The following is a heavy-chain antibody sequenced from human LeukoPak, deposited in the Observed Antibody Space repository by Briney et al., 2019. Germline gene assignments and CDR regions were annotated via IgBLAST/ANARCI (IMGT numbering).Heavy chain of an antibody. CDR2: ISYDGSNK. D-gene: IGHD1-26*01. CDR3: AKGRGSGSYSIDAFDI. V-gene: IGHV3-30-3*01. J-gene: IGHJ3*02. CDR1: GFTFSSYA. Sequence: GGSLRLSCAASGFTFSSYAMHWVRQAPGKGLEWVAVISYDGSNKYYADSVKGRFTISRDNSKNTLYLQMNSLRAEDTAVYYCAKGRGSGSYSIDAFDIWGQGTMVTVSS.